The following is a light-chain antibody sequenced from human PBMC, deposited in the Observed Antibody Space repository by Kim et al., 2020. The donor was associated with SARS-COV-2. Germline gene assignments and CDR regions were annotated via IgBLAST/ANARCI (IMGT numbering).Light chain of an antibody. CDR2: DAS. V-gene: IGKV3-15*01. CDR3: QQYNTWTSLS. Sequence: SPEETATLSCRASQSINNKLAWYQQKHGQAPRLLIYDASTRATGISARFSGSGSGTEFTLTISSLQSEDFAVYHCQQYNTWTSLSFGGGTKVDIK. CDR1: QSINNK. J-gene: IGKJ4*01.